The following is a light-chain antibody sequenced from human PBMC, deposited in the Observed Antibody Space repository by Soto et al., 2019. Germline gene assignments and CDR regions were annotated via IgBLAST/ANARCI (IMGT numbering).Light chain of an antibody. V-gene: IGKV3D-15*01. CDR3: QQYTTSSWT. CDR2: GTS. J-gene: IGKJ1*01. CDR1: QSVSSD. Sequence: EIVMTQSPATLSVSPGERATLSCRASQSVSSDLAWYHQKPGQAPRVLIYGTSSRATGIPDRFSGSGSGTDFTLTISRLEPEDFAVYYCQQYTTSSWTFGQGTKGDIK.